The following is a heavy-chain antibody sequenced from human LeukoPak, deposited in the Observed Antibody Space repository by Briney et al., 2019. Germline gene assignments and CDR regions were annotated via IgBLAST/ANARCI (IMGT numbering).Heavy chain of an antibody. J-gene: IGHJ4*02. V-gene: IGHV3-23*01. CDR1: GFSFNSYG. Sequence: GGSLRLSCAVSGFSFNSYGMSWVRQAPGKGLEWVSAISGSGGRTYYADSVKGRFTISSDNSKHTLYLQMNSLRAEDTAVYYCAQDLRAPRIIPFVIAVAGGRGVRVTNFDYWGQGTLVTVSS. CDR2: ISGSGGRT. D-gene: IGHD6-19*01. CDR3: AQDLRAPRIIPFVIAVAGGRGVRVTNFDY.